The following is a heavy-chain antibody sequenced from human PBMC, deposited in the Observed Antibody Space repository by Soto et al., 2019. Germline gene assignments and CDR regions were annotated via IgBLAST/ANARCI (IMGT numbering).Heavy chain of an antibody. CDR3: ARDSPFDASSGYLEY. CDR2: IYYSGST. J-gene: IGHJ4*02. V-gene: IGHV4-59*12. Sequence: SETLSLTCTVSGGSISSYYWSWIRQPPGKGLEWIGYIYYSGSTNYNPSLKSRVTISVDTSKNQFSLQMSSLTADDTAVYYCARDSPFDASSGYLEYWGQGTLVTVSS. D-gene: IGHD3-22*01. CDR1: GGSISSYY.